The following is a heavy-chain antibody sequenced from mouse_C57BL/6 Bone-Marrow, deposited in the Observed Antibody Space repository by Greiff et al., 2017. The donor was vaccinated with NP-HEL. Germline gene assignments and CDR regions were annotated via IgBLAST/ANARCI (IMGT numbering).Heavy chain of an antibody. V-gene: IGHV5-4*03. D-gene: IGHD4-1*01. CDR3: ASNWEREA. J-gene: IGHJ3*01. Sequence: EVMLVESGGGLVKPGGSLKLSCAASGFTFSSYAMSWVRQTPEKRLEWVATISDGGSYTYYPDNVKGRFTISRDNAKNNLYLQMSHLKSEDTAMYYCASNWEREAWGQGTLVTVSA. CDR2: ISDGGSYT. CDR1: GFTFSSYA.